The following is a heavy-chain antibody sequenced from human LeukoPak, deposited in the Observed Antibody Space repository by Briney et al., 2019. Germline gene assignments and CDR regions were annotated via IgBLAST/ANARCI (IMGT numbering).Heavy chain of an antibody. CDR3: ARRPDYGGTPTFDY. D-gene: IGHD4-23*01. CDR2: IYSDGST. V-gene: IGHV3-66*01. Sequence: GGSLRLSCAASGLTVSSTYMSWVRQAPGKGLEWVLVIYSDGSTYYADSVKGRFTISRDNSKNTVYLQMNSLRAEDTAVYFCARRPDYGGTPTFDYWGQGTLVTVSS. CDR1: GLTVSSTY. J-gene: IGHJ4*02.